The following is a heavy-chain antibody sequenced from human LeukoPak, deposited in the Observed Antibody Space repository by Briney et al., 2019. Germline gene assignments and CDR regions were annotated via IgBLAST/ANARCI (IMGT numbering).Heavy chain of an antibody. J-gene: IGHJ6*03. CDR3: ARVSRFYYYYMDV. Sequence: PSQTLSLTCTVSGGSISSGSYYWSWIRQPAGKGLEWIGRIYTSGSTNYNPSLKSRVTISVDTSKNQFSLKLSSVTAADTAVYYCARVSRFYYYYMDVWGKGTTVTISS. V-gene: IGHV4-61*02. CDR1: GGSISSGSYY. CDR2: IYTSGST.